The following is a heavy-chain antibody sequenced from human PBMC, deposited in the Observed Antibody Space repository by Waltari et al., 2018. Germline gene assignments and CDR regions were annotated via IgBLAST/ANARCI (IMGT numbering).Heavy chain of an antibody. J-gene: IGHJ4*02. CDR2: INHSGST. CDR3: ATGDDSSGFDY. V-gene: IGHV4-34*01. Sequence: QVQLQQWGAGLLKPSETLSLTCAVYGGSFRGYYWSWIRQPPGKGLEWIWEINHSGSTSYDPPLRSRVTISADTSKNQLSLKLSSVTAADTAVYYCATGDDSSGFDYWGQGTLVTVSS. D-gene: IGHD3-22*01. CDR1: GGSFRGYY.